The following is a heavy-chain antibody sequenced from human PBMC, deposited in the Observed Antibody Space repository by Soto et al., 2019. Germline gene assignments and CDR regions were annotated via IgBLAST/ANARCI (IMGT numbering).Heavy chain of an antibody. J-gene: IGHJ4*02. D-gene: IGHD2-2*01. CDR2: ITSDGSST. CDR3: ASVETCSSTSCYSVFDY. CDR1: GFTFSSYW. V-gene: IGHV3-74*03. Sequence: EVQLVESGGGLVQPGGSLRLSCAASGFTFSSYWMHWVRQAPGKGLVWVSRITSDGSSTTYADSVKGRFTISRDNAKNTLYLQMNSLRAEDTGVYYCASVETCSSTSCYSVFDYWGQGTLVTVSS.